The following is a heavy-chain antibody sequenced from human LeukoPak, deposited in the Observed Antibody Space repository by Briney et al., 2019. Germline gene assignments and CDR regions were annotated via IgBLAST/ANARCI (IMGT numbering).Heavy chain of an antibody. J-gene: IGHJ4*02. Sequence: GGSLRLSCAASGFTFSDYYMSWIRQAPGKGLEWVSYISSSGSTIYYADSVKGRFTISRDNAKNSLYLQMNSLRAEDTAVYYCASRSYDFWSGYYGYWGQGTLVTVSS. CDR1: GFTFSDYY. CDR3: ASRSYDFWSGYYGY. CDR2: ISSSGSTI. V-gene: IGHV3-11*04. D-gene: IGHD3-3*01.